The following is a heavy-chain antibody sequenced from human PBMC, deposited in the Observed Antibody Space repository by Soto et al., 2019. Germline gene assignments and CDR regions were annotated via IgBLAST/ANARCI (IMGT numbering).Heavy chain of an antibody. J-gene: IGHJ6*02. D-gene: IGHD6-13*01. Sequence: QVQLQESGPGLVKPSGTLSLTCAVSGGSISSSNWWSWVRQPPGKGLEWIGEIYHSGSTNYNPSLKSRVTTSVDKSKNQFSLKLSSVTAADTAVYYCARDDSSRPYYYYGMDVWGQGTTVTVSS. V-gene: IGHV4-4*02. CDR3: ARDDSSRPYYYYGMDV. CDR1: GGSISSSNW. CDR2: IYHSGST.